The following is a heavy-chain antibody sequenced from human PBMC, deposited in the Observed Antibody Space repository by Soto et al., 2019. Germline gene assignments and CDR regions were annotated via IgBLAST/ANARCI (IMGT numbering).Heavy chain of an antibody. D-gene: IGHD3-3*01. CDR2: ISAYNGNT. J-gene: IGHJ4*02. CDR1: GYTFTSYG. V-gene: IGHV1-18*01. CDR3: ARGSGHPYYDFWSGYYTFAY. Sequence: GASVKVSCKASGYTFTSYGISWVRQAPGQGLEWMGWISAYNGNTNYAQKLQGRVTMTTDTSTSTAYMELRSLRSDDTAVYYCARGSGHPYYDFWSGYYTFAYWGQGTLVTVSS.